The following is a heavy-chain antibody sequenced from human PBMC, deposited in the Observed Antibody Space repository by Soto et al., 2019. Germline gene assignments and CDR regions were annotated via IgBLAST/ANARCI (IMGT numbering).Heavy chain of an antibody. D-gene: IGHD5-18*01. CDR3: ARDTTPRYHTAMVSFFDY. Sequence: SETLSLTCTVSGGSISSGGYYWSWIRQHPGKGLEWIGYIYYSGSTSYNPSLKSRVTISVDTSKNQFSLKLSSVTAADTAVYYCARDTTPRYHTAMVSFFDYWGQGTLVT. V-gene: IGHV4-31*03. J-gene: IGHJ4*02. CDR2: IYYSGST. CDR1: GGSISSGGYY.